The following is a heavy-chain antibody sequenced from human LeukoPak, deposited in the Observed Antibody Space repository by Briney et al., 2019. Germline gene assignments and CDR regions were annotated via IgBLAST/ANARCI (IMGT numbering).Heavy chain of an antibody. V-gene: IGHV4-59*01. D-gene: IGHD3-22*01. CDR1: GGSISSYY. CDR2: IYYSGST. Sequence: SETLSLTCTVSGGSISSYYWSWIRQPPGKGLEWIGYIYYSGSTNYNPSLKSRVTISVDTSKNQFSLKLSSVTAADTAVYYCARSYYYDSSGPFDYWGQGTLVTVSS. CDR3: ARSYYYDSSGPFDY. J-gene: IGHJ4*02.